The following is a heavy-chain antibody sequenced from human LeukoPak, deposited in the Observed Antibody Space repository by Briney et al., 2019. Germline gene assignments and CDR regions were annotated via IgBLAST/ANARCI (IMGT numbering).Heavy chain of an antibody. Sequence: ASVKVSCKASGYTFTSYDINWVRQAVGQGLEWMGRMNPNSGDTGYVEKFQGRVTMTRDTSITTACMELSSLRSEDTAVYYCTRSGFGGGVHFDYWGQGTPVTVSS. J-gene: IGHJ4*02. CDR1: GYTFTSYD. CDR3: TRSGFGGGVHFDY. V-gene: IGHV1-8*01. CDR2: MNPNSGDT. D-gene: IGHD3-16*01.